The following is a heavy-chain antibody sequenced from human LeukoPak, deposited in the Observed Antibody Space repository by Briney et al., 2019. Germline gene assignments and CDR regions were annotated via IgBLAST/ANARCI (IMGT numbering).Heavy chain of an antibody. CDR3: ARGESIAGLGY. V-gene: IGHV1-18*01. D-gene: IGHD6-6*01. CDR2: ISAYNGNT. CDR1: GGTFSSYT. Sequence: ASVKVSCKASGGTFSSYTISWVRQAPGQGLEWMGWISAYNGNTNYAQKLQGRVTMTTDTSTSTAYMELRSLRSDDTAVYYCARGESIAGLGYWGQGTLVTVSS. J-gene: IGHJ4*02.